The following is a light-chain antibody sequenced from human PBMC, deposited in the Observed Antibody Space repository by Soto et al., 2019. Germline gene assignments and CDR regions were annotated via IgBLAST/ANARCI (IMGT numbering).Light chain of an antibody. J-gene: IGKJ1*01. Sequence: EIVMTQSPATMSVSPGERATLSCRASQSVSSNLAWYQQKPGQAPRLLIYGASTRATGFPARFSGSGSGTEFTLTISSLQSEDFAVYYCHQYDNSPWTFGQGTKVDIK. CDR2: GAS. CDR1: QSVSSN. V-gene: IGKV3-15*01. CDR3: HQYDNSPWT.